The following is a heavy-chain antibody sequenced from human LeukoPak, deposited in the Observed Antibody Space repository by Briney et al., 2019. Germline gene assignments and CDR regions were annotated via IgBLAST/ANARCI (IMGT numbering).Heavy chain of an antibody. D-gene: IGHD2-15*01. CDR3: VRTYSFGPYGMGV. Sequence: QPVGAPLLSCSASGFPYSSYAMRRARPGPGKGLEYVSAISDSGGNTYYADAVKVRFTISRYNSNNKLYLQMRRLRAEDTYLYFCVRTYSFGPYGMGVRGQGTTVTV. CDR1: GFPYSSYA. J-gene: IGHJ6*02. CDR2: ISDSGGNT. V-gene: IGHV3-64D*09.